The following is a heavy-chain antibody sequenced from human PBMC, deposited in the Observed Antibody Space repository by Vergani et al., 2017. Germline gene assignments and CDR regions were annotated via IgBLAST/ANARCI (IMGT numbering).Heavy chain of an antibody. CDR3: ARRLGYCSSTSCYYFDY. V-gene: IGHV3-7*01. J-gene: IGHJ4*02. Sequence: EVQLSETGGGVVQPGGSLTVSCAASGFTFSSYWMSWVRQAPGKGLEWVANIKQDGSEKYYVDSVKGRFTISRDNAKNSLYLQMNSLRAEDTAVYYCARRLGYCSSTSCYYFDYWGQGTLVTVSS. D-gene: IGHD2-2*01. CDR2: IKQDGSEK. CDR1: GFTFSSYW.